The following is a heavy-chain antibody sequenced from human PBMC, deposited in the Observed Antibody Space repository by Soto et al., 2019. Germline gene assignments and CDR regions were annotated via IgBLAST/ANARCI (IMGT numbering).Heavy chain of an antibody. D-gene: IGHD3-3*01. CDR3: ARVTSGYRPHFEY. CDR2: IYYSGST. Sequence: QVQLQESGPGLVKPSETLSLTCTVSGGSISSYYWSWIRQPPGKGLEWIGYIYYSGSTNYKPSLKSRATISVDTSKNQFSRKLSSVTAADTAVYYCARVTSGYRPHFEYWGQGTLVTVSS. V-gene: IGHV4-59*01. J-gene: IGHJ4*02. CDR1: GGSISSYY.